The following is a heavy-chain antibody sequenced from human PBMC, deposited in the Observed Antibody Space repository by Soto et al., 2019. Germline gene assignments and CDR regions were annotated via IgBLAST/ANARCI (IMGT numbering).Heavy chain of an antibody. CDR3: ARIRDSGPLLSEYYYYGLDV. D-gene: IGHD5-12*01. CDR2: VYPGDSET. V-gene: IGHV5-51*01. J-gene: IGHJ6*02. Sequence: PGESLKIPCSVSGYSCTSYCIGWVRQIAGKGVEGMGSVYPGDSETRYSPSFRGQGTISADKSISNAYLQWSSLKASDTALYYCARIRDSGPLLSEYYYYGLDVWGQGTTVTVSS. CDR1: GYSCTSYC.